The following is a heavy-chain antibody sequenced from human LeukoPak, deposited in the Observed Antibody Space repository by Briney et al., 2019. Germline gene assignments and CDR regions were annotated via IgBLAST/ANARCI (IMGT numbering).Heavy chain of an antibody. D-gene: IGHD1-26*01. CDR1: GFTFSSYA. V-gene: IGHV3-30*02. CDR2: IRYDGSNK. CDR3: AKDLVGATRAIDY. Sequence: PGGSLRLSCAASGFTFSSYAMSWVRQAPGKGLEWVAFIRYDGSNKYYADSVKGRFTISRDNSKNTLYLQMNSLRAEDTAVYYCAKDLVGATRAIDYWGQGTLVTVSS. J-gene: IGHJ4*02.